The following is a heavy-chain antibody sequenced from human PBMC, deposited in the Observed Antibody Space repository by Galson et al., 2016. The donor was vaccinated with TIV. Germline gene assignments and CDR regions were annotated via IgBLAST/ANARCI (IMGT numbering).Heavy chain of an antibody. D-gene: IGHD7-27*01. Sequence: SVKVSCKASGYPFTNYDINWVRQTAGQGPEWLGWMHPDSGHTGYAQKFQGRVSMTRDTSISTAYMELRSLISEDTAVYYCARNVAQTGDFDDWGQGTLVTVSS. J-gene: IGHJ4*02. CDR3: ARNVAQTGDFDD. CDR2: MHPDSGHT. V-gene: IGHV1-8*01. CDR1: GYPFTNYD.